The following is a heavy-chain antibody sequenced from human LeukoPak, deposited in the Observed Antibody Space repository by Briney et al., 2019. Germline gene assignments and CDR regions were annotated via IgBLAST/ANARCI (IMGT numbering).Heavy chain of an antibody. D-gene: IGHD2-15*01. Sequence: GGSLRLSCAASGFTFSSCSTNWVRQAPEKGLEWVSSISSSSSYIYYADSVKGRFTISRDNAKNSLYLQMNSLRAEDTAVYYCARGVAPTPFDYWGQGTLVTVSS. CDR2: ISSSSSYI. CDR3: ARGVAPTPFDY. V-gene: IGHV3-21*01. CDR1: GFTFSSCS. J-gene: IGHJ4*02.